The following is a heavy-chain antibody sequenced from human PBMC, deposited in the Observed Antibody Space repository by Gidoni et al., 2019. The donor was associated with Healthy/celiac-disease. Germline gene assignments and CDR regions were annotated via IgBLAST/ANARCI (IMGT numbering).Heavy chain of an antibody. CDR2: IYHSGST. V-gene: IGHV4-30-2*01. Sequence: QLQLQESGSGLAKPSQALSLTCPVSGGSISSGGYSWGWIRQPPGKGLEWIGYIYHSGSTYYNPSLKSRVTISVDRSKNQFSLKLSSVTAADTAVYYCARGSSIAARRSWFDPWGQGTLVTVSS. J-gene: IGHJ5*02. CDR3: ARGSSIAARRSWFDP. CDR1: GGSISSGGYS. D-gene: IGHD6-6*01.